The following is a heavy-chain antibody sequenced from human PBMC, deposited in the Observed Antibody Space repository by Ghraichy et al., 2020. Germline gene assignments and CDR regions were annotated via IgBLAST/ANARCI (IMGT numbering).Heavy chain of an antibody. CDR2: ISGSGGST. Sequence: GGSLRLSCAASGFTFSSYAMSWVRQAPGKGLEWVSAISGSGGSTYYADSVKGRFTISRDNSKNTLYLQMNSLRAEDTAVYYCAKPLGMIVVVQDAFDIWGQGTMVTVSS. CDR3: AKPLGMIVVVQDAFDI. CDR1: GFTFSSYA. V-gene: IGHV3-23*01. J-gene: IGHJ3*02. D-gene: IGHD3-22*01.